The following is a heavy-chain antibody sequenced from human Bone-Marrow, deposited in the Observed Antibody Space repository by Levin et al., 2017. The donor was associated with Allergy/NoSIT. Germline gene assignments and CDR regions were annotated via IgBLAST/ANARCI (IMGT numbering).Heavy chain of an antibody. CDR2: IYWDDDV. D-gene: IGHD2-2*01. CDR3: ARGKYQLLDAFDI. CDR1: GFSLSTSGVS. Sequence: SGPTLVKPTQTLTLTCTFSGFSLSTSGVSVGWIRQPPGKALEWLALIYWDDDVRYRASLKRRLVLLQDPSKNQAVLTLTNVDPADTATYFWARGKYQLLDAFDIWGQGTMVTVTS. V-gene: IGHV2-5*02. J-gene: IGHJ3*02.